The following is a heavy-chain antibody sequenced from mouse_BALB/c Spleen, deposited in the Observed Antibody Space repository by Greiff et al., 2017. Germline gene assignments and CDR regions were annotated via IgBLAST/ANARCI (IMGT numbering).Heavy chain of an antibody. D-gene: IGHD2-1*01. V-gene: IGHV14-4*02. CDR2: IDPENGDT. CDR3: NAWDGNRDYYAMDY. CDR1: GFNIKDYY. J-gene: IGHJ4*01. Sequence: EVKLVESGAELVRSGASVKLSCTASGFNIKDYYMHWVKQRPEQGLEWIGWIDPENGDTEYAPKFQGKATMTADTSSNTAYLQLSSLTSEDTAVYYCNAWDGNRDYYAMDYWGQGTSVTVSS.